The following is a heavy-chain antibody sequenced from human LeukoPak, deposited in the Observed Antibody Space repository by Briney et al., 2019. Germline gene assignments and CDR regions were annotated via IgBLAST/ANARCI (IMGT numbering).Heavy chain of an antibody. CDR2: LYYSEST. D-gene: IGHD4-17*01. V-gene: IGHV4-38-2*02. CDR1: GYSISSGYD. Sequence: SETLSLTCIVSGYSISSGYDWAWIRQPPGKGLEWIGSLYYSESTYSNPSLKSRVTISADTSKNQFSLKLSSVTAADTAVYYCARGHVLYGDYNAWGQGTLVTVSS. CDR3: ARGHVLYGDYNA. J-gene: IGHJ5*02.